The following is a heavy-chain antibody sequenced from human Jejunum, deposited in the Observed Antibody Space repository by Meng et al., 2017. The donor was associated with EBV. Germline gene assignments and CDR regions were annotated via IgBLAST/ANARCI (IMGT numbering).Heavy chain of an antibody. CDR3: SGDIRSEWGFNY. J-gene: IGHJ4*02. CDR2: IKSKTDGETT. D-gene: IGHD1-26*01. Sequence: LGEAGGGLVGPGGSLRLSCAASGFTFVNAWMSWVRQAPGKGLEWVGRIKSKTDGETTDYAAPVKGRFTISRDDSKNTLYLQMNSLQKEDTAMYYCSGDIRSEWGFNYWGQGNLVTVSS. CDR1: GFTFVNAW. V-gene: IGHV3-15*01.